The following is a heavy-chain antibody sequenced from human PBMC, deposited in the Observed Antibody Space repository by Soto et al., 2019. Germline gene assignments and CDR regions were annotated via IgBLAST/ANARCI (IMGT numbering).Heavy chain of an antibody. V-gene: IGHV4-59*01. D-gene: IGHD3-10*01. J-gene: IGHJ6*02. CDR3: ARRGYGPGFPYYYGMDV. CDR2: IYYSGST. Sequence: ETLSLTCTVSGGSMSSYYWSWIRQPPGKGLEWIGYIYYSGSTNYNPSLKSRVTVSVDTPKNQFSLKLSSVTAADTAVYYCARRGYGPGFPYYYGMDVWGQGTTVTV. CDR1: GGSMSSYY.